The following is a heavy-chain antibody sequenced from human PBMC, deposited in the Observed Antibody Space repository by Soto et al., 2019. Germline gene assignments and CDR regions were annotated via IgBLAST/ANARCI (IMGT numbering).Heavy chain of an antibody. D-gene: IGHD1-26*01. V-gene: IGHV2-70*04. Sequence: SGPTLVNPTQTLTLTCTFSGFSLSTNAMRVSWIRQSPGKALEWLARIDWDGDKLYNTSLRTRLTISKDTSKNQVVLTMTNMDPLDTGTYYCARMPARSGNNHHDAFDFWGPGTMVTVSS. CDR1: GFSLSTNAMR. CDR3: ARMPARSGNNHHDAFDF. J-gene: IGHJ3*01. CDR2: IDWDGDK.